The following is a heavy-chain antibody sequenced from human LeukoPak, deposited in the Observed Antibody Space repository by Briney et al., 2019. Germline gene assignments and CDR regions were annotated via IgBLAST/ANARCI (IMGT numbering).Heavy chain of an antibody. CDR2: INLSGGST. CDR1: GYTFTSYY. J-gene: IGHJ4*02. Sequence: ASVKVSCKASGYTFTSYYMHWVRQAPGQGLEWMGIINLSGGSTSYAQKFQGRVTMTRDTSTSTVYMELSSLRSEDTAVYYCATPAGMDLYYFDYWGQGTLVTVSS. D-gene: IGHD6-13*01. CDR3: ATPAGMDLYYFDY. V-gene: IGHV1-46*01.